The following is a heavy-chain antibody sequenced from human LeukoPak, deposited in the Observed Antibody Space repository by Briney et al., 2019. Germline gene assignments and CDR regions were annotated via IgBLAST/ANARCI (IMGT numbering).Heavy chain of an antibody. J-gene: IGHJ5*02. D-gene: IGHD3-9*01. V-gene: IGHV1-2*02. CDR3: ARDLTDGTNWFDP. CDR1: GYSFTGHY. Sequence: ASVKVSCKASGYSFTGHYMHWVRQAPGQGLEWMGWINPNSGGTNYAQKFQGRVTMTRDTSISTAYMELSRLRSDDTAVYYCARDLTDGTNWFDPWGQGTLVTVSS. CDR2: INPNSGGT.